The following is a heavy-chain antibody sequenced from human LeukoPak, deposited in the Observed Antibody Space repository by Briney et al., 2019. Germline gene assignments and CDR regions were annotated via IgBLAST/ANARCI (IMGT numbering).Heavy chain of an antibody. V-gene: IGHV1-46*01. Sequence: GASVKVSCKASGYTFTSYYMHWVRQAPGQGLEWMGIINPSGGSTSYAQKFQGRVTITADKSTSTAYMELSSLRSEDTAVYYCARVLAAAGGLNWFDPWGQGTLVTVSS. D-gene: IGHD6-13*01. CDR3: ARVLAAAGGLNWFDP. J-gene: IGHJ5*02. CDR1: GYTFTSYY. CDR2: INPSGGST.